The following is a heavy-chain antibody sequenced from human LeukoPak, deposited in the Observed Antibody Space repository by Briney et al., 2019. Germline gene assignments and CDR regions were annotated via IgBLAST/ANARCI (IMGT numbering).Heavy chain of an antibody. V-gene: IGHV3-15*01. D-gene: IGHD2-21*02. CDR2: IKSKIDGGTT. J-gene: IGHJ4*02. Sequence: GGSLRLSCAASGFTFTNAYMYWVRQAPGKGLEWVGRIKSKIDGGTTDYAAPVKGRFTISRDDSKNTLYLQMNSLKTEDTAVYYCAKDVGGRWPLYYFDYWGQGTLVTVSS. CDR1: GFTFTNAY. CDR3: AKDVGGRWPLYYFDY.